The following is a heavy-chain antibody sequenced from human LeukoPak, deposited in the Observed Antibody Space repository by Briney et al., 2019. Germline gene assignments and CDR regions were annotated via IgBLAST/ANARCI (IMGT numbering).Heavy chain of an antibody. J-gene: IGHJ4*02. CDR3: ARVGGSGSYTSHYFDY. D-gene: IGHD3-10*01. CDR2: IIPIFTTA. V-gene: IGHV1-69*01. Sequence: LXWMGXIIPIFTTANHAQKFQGRVTITADESTSTAYMELSSLRSEDTAVYYCARVGGSGSYTSHYFDYWGQGTLVTVSS.